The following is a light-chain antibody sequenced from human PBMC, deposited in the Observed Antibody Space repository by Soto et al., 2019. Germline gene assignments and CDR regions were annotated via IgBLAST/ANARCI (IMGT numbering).Light chain of an antibody. CDR3: QQRSNWSLT. CDR2: NAS. V-gene: IGKV3-11*01. CDR1: QSVSSY. Sequence: EIVLTQSPATLSLSPGERATLSCRASQSVSSYLAWYQQKPGQAPRLLIYNASNRATGIPARFSGSGSVTDFTLTISSLEPEDVSVHYCQQRSNWSLTFGGGTKVEIK. J-gene: IGKJ4*01.